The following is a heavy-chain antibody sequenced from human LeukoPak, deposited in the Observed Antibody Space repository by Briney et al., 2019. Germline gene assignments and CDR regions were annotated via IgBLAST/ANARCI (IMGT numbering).Heavy chain of an antibody. CDR1: GFTFSSYG. V-gene: IGHV3-33*01. J-gene: IGHJ3*02. CDR2: IWYDGGNK. D-gene: IGHD2-2*01. Sequence: GRSLRLSCAASGFTFSSYGMHWVRQAPGKGLEWVAVIWYDGGNKYYADSVKGRFTISRDNSKNTLYLQMNSLRAEDTAVYYCARDQGYCSSTSCYRAYDAFDIWGQGTMVTVSS. CDR3: ARDQGYCSSTSCYRAYDAFDI.